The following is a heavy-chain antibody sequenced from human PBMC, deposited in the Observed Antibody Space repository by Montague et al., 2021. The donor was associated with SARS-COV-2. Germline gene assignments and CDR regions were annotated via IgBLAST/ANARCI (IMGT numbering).Heavy chain of an antibody. J-gene: IGHJ4*02. CDR3: ARDRVGSYPLDY. V-gene: IGHV3-21*01. D-gene: IGHD1-26*01. CDR1: GFTFSSYS. Sequence: SLRLSCAASGFTFSSYSMNWVRQAPGKGLEWVSSISSSSSYIYYADSVKGRFTISRDNAKNSLYLQMNSLRAEDTAVYYCARDRVGSYPLDYWGQGTLVTVST. CDR2: ISSSSSYI.